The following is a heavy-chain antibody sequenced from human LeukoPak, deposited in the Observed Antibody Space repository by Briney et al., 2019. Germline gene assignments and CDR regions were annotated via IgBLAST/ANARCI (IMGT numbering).Heavy chain of an antibody. CDR2: ISSSGSTI. D-gene: IGHD5-24*01. CDR3: ARDTRDGYNPGGYYYYYMDV. J-gene: IGHJ6*03. CDR1: GFTFSSYE. V-gene: IGHV3-48*03. Sequence: GGSLRLSCAASGFTFSSYEMNWVRQAPGKGLEWVSYISSSGSTIYYADSVKGRFTISRDNSKNTLYLQMNSLRAEDTAVYYCARDTRDGYNPGGYYYYYMDVWGKGTTVTVSS.